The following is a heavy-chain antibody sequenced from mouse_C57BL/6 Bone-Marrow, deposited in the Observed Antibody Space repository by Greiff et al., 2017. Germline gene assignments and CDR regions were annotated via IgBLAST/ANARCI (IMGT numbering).Heavy chain of an antibody. CDR2: IYPGDGDT. CDR1: GYAFSSSW. V-gene: IGHV1-82*01. Sequence: VQLQQSGPELVKPGASVKISCKASGYAFSSSWMNWVKQRPGKGLEWIGRIYPGDGDTNYNGKFKGKATLTADKSSSTAYMQRSSLTSEDSAVYCCARPLRDYAMDYWGQGTSVTVSS. CDR3: ARPLRDYAMDY. J-gene: IGHJ4*01.